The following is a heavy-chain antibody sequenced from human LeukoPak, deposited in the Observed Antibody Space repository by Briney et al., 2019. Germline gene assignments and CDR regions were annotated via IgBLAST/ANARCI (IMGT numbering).Heavy chain of an antibody. Sequence: SETLSLTCTVSGDSFSYFYWSWIRQPPGKGLEWIGYIYNSGSTNYNPSLKSRVTMSVDTSKNQFSLKLSSVTAADTAVYYCARELRYFDWFIPDWFDPWGQGTLVTVSS. J-gene: IGHJ5*02. D-gene: IGHD3-9*01. CDR3: ARELRYFDWFIPDWFDP. V-gene: IGHV4-59*12. CDR2: IYNSGST. CDR1: GDSFSYFY.